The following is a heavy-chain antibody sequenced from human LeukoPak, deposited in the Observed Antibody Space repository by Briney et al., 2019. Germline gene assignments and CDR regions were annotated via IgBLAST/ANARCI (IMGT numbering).Heavy chain of an antibody. CDR1: DYTFTSYG. CDR2: ISAYNGNT. Sequence: ASVKVSCKASDYTFTSYGISWVRQAPGQGLEWIGWISAYNGNTNYARKLQGRVTMTTDTSTSTAYMELRSLRSDDTAVYYCARVAAAIRTYYYYGMDVWGQGTTVTVSS. CDR3: ARVAAAIRTYYYYGMDV. D-gene: IGHD6-13*01. J-gene: IGHJ6*02. V-gene: IGHV1-18*01.